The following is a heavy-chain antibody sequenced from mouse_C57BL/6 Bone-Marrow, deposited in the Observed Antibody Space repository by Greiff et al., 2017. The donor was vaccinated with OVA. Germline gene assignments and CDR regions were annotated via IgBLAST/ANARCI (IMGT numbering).Heavy chain of an antibody. D-gene: IGHD3-1*01. J-gene: IGHJ2*01. CDR1: GYTFTSYW. CDR3: ARSPGLVDY. Sequence: VQLQQPGAELVKPGASVKLSCKASGYTFTSYWMQWVKQRPGQGLEWIGEIDPSDSYTTYHQNFKGKATLTVDTSSSTDYMQLSSLTYEDSAVYYCARSPGLVDYWGQGTTLTVSS. V-gene: IGHV1-50*01. CDR2: IDPSDSYT.